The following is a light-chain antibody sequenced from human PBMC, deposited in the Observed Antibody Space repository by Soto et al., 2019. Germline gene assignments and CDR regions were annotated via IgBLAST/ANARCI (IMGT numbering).Light chain of an antibody. Sequence: QSVLTQPPSASGTPGQRVTISCSGSISNLGSNFVFWYQQLPGAAPKLLISRNDQRPSGVPDRFSGSKSGPSASLAISGLRSDDEADYHCAAWDDSLSGVVFGGGTKLTVL. V-gene: IGLV1-47*01. CDR2: RND. J-gene: IGLJ3*02. CDR3: AAWDDSLSGVV. CDR1: ISNLGSNF.